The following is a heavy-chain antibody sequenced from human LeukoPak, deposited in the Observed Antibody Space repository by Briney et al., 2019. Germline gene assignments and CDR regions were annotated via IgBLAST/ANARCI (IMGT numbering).Heavy chain of an antibody. D-gene: IGHD6-19*01. J-gene: IGHJ4*02. CDR3: ARWDDSAWAFGS. V-gene: IGHV4-59*08. CDR1: DDSISDYY. Sequence: SETLSLTCTVSDDSISDYYRGWIRQPPGKGLEWIGYFHNSGTSTYNPSLKSRVTISADTSKNQLSLKLASVTAADTAVYFCARWDDSAWAFGSWGPGTLVTVSS. CDR2: FHNSGTS.